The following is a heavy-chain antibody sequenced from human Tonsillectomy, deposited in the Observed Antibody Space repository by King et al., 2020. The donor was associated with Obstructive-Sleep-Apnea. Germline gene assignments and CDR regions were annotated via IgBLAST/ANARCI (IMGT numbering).Heavy chain of an antibody. CDR2: IDVDDDK. D-gene: IGHD1-26*01. J-gene: IGHJ4*02. CDR1: GFSLSTSGMC. Sequence: TLKESGPALVKPTQTLTLTCTFSGFSLSTSGMCVSWIRQPPVKALEWLTRIDVDDDKYYSTSLKTRLTISKDTYKNQVVLTMTNMDPVDTATYYCARSDSGSSLNFDYWGQGTLVTVSS. CDR3: ARSDSGSSLNFDY. V-gene: IGHV2-70*11.